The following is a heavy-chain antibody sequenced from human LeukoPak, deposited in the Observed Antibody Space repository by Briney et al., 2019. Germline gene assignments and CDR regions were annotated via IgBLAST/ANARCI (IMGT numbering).Heavy chain of an antibody. CDR3: ARGEQQLIIDY. CDR1: GGSFSGYY. V-gene: IGHV4-34*01. Sequence: PSETLSLTCAVCGGSFSGYYWSWIRQPPGKGLEWIGEINHSGSTNYNPSLKSRVTISVDTSKNQFSLKLSSVTAADTAVYYCARGEQQLIIDYWGQGTLVTVSS. D-gene: IGHD6-13*01. CDR2: INHSGST. J-gene: IGHJ4*02.